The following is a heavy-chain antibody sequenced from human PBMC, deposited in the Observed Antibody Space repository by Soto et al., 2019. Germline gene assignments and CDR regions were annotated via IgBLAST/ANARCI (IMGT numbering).Heavy chain of an antibody. J-gene: IGHJ5*02. CDR3: ARLSVTMVRGVMGGSFDP. CDR2: IYYSGST. V-gene: IGHV4-59*08. Sequence: QVQLQESGPGLVKPSETLSLTCTVSGGSISSYYWSWIRQPPGKGLEWIGYIYYSGSTNYNPSLQSRVTISGDTSKNQFSLKLSSVTAADTAVYYCARLSVTMVRGVMGGSFDPWGQGTLVTVSS. CDR1: GGSISSYY. D-gene: IGHD3-10*01.